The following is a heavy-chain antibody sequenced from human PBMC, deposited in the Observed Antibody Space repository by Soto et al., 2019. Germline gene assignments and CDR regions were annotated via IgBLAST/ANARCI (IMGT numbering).Heavy chain of an antibody. D-gene: IGHD6-25*01. V-gene: IGHV4-59*01. Sequence: SETLSLTCTVSGDSIGCSPWSWVRQPPGKGLEWIGFMLSRGSANYNPSPNSRVTISVDTAKRQFSLKLTSVTAADTAIYYCARPHPRRVAAVGIPFDFWGKGTLVTVSS. CDR1: GDSIGCSP. J-gene: IGHJ4*02. CDR3: ARPHPRRVAAVGIPFDF. CDR2: MLSRGSA.